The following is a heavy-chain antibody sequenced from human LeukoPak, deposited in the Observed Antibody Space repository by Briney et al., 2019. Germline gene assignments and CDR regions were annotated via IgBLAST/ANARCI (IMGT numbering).Heavy chain of an antibody. Sequence: PSQTLSLTCTVSGGSINSDIYYWTWIRQPPGKGLEWIGYIYDSGNTFYSPSLRSRATLSIDMSRNHFSLKLSSVTAADTAVYYCARGVVVVVPAAYTPQPHWFDPWGQGTLVTVSS. CDR3: ARGVVVVVPAAYTPQPHWFDP. CDR1: GGSINSDIYY. J-gene: IGHJ5*02. D-gene: IGHD2-2*01. V-gene: IGHV4-30-4*01. CDR2: IYDSGNT.